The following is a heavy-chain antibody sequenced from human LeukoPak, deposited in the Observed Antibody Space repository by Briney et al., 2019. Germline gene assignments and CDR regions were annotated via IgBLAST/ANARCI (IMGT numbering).Heavy chain of an antibody. CDR1: GGSFSGYY. V-gene: IGHV4-34*01. J-gene: IGHJ4*02. D-gene: IGHD2-15*01. CDR3: ARDSHYYCSGGSCYAY. CDR2: INHSGST. Sequence: SETLSLTCAVYGGSFSGYYWSWIRQPPGKGLEWIGEINHSGSTNYNPSLKSRVTISVDTSKNQFSLKLSSVTAADTAVYYCARDSHYYCSGGSCYAYWGQGTLVTVSS.